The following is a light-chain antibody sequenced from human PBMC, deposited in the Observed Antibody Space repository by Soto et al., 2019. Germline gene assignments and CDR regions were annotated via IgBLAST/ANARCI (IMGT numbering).Light chain of an antibody. CDR1: SSDVGGYNY. V-gene: IGLV2-14*03. Sequence: QSALTQPASVSGSPGQSITISCTGTSSDVGGYNYVSWYQHHPGKAPKLMIYDVSNRPSGVSNRFSGSKSSNTASLTISGLQPEDEADYYCCSYTTSNTRQIVFGTGTKVTVL. CDR2: DVS. CDR3: CSYTTSNTRQIV. J-gene: IGLJ1*01.